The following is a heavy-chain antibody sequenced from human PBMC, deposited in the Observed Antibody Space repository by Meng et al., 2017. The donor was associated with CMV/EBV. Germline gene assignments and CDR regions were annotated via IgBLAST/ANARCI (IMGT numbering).Heavy chain of an antibody. CDR1: GYSINSGYY. CDR3: AREWGGIVVVPAAMGIDY. Sequence: SETLSLTCTVSGYSINSGYYWGWIRQPPGKGLEWIGSIYHSGSTYYNPSLKSRVTISVDTSKNQFSLKLSSVTAADTAVYYCAREWGGIVVVPAAMGIDYWGQGTLVTVSS. V-gene: IGHV4-38-2*02. D-gene: IGHD2-2*01. CDR2: IYHSGST. J-gene: IGHJ4*02.